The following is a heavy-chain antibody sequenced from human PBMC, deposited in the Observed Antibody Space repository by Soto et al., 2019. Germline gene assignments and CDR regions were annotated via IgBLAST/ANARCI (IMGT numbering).Heavy chain of an antibody. Sequence: PSETLSLTCAVSGGSLSSSSWWCWVRQPPGKTLEWLREIFYSGSTKFNPSLNSRVAISADHSKNNFFLQLSTVTTADTAVYYCVDHGGAAYYLDSWGQGMLVTVSS. CDR3: VDHGGAAYYLDS. D-gene: IGHD4-17*01. J-gene: IGHJ4*02. CDR2: IFYSGST. V-gene: IGHV4-4*02. CDR1: GGSLSSSSW.